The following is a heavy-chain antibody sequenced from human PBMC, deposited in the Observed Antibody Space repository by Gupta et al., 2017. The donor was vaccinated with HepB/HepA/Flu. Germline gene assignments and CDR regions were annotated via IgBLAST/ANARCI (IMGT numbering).Heavy chain of an antibody. CDR3: GCSFGGSQSVDY. J-gene: IGHJ4*02. CDR2: IYYSGGT. D-gene: IGHD3-16*01. CDR1: GGSISSYY. Sequence: QVQLQESGPGLVKPSETLSLTCTVSGGSISSYYWSWIRQPPGKGLEWIGYIYYSGGTNYNPSLKSRVTISVDTSKNQFSLRLNSVTAADTAVDYCGCSFGGSQSVDYWGQGTLVTVSS. V-gene: IGHV4-59*01.